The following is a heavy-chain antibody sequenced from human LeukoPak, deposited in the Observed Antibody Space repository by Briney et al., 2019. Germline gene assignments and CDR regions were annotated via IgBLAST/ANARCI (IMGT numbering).Heavy chain of an antibody. J-gene: IGHJ4*02. D-gene: IGHD1-1*01. Sequence: NTSETLSLTCTVSGGSVSSGSYYWSWIRQPPGKGLEWIGYIYYSGSTNYNPSLKSRVTISVDTSKNQFSLKLSSVTAADTAVYYCARAVGNGLLDYWGQGTLVTVSS. CDR2: IYYSGST. CDR1: GGSVSSGSYY. V-gene: IGHV4-61*01. CDR3: ARAVGNGLLDY.